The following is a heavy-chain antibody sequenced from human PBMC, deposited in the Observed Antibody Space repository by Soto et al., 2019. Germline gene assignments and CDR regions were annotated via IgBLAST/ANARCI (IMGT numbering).Heavy chain of an antibody. CDR1: GFTFSSYA. J-gene: IGHJ6*02. CDR3: VKADHRGYFYYYYGMDV. V-gene: IGHV3-64D*06. Sequence: GGSLRLSCSTSGFTFSSYAMHWVRQAPGKGLEYVSAVSRNGGNTYYADSVKGRFTISRDNSKNTLYLQMTSLRVEDTAVYYCVKADHRGYFYYYYGMDVWGQGATVTVSS. D-gene: IGHD6-25*01. CDR2: VSRNGGNT.